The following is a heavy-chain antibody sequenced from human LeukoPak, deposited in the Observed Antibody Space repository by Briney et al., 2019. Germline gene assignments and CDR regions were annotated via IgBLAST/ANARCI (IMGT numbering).Heavy chain of an antibody. V-gene: IGHV4-34*01. CDR2: INHSGST. CDR3: ARGTRTFDP. J-gene: IGHJ5*02. CDR1: GGSISSYY. D-gene: IGHD1-14*01. Sequence: SETLSLTCTVSGGSISSYYWSWIRQPPGKGLEWIGEINHSGSTNYNPSLKSRVTISVDTSKNQFSLKLSSVTAADTAVYYCARGTRTFDPWGQGTLVTVSS.